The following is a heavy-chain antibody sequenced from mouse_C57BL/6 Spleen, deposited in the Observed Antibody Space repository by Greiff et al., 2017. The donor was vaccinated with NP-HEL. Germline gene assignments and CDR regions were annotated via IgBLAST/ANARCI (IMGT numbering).Heavy chain of an antibody. Sequence: QVQLQQSGAELARPGASVKMSCKASGYTFTSYTMHWVKQRPGQGLEWIGYINPSSGYTKYNQKFKDKATLTADKSSSTAYMQLSSLTSEDSAVYYCASPDLYDYDGGFAYWGQGTLVTVSA. CDR3: ASPDLYDYDGGFAY. J-gene: IGHJ3*01. CDR2: INPSSGYT. D-gene: IGHD2-4*01. CDR1: GYTFTSYT. V-gene: IGHV1-4*01.